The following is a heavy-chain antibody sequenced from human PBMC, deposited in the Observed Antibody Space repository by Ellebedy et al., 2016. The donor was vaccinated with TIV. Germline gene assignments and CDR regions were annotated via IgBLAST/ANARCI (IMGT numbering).Heavy chain of an antibody. CDR1: GFTFDDYA. Sequence: PGGSLRLSCAASGFTFDDYAMHWVRQGPGKGLEWVAGISWNSGRIGNADSVKGRFTISRDNAKNSLYLQMNSLRVEDTALYYCAKARGDSAFEYWGQGTLVTVSS. CDR2: ISWNSGRI. J-gene: IGHJ4*02. V-gene: IGHV3-9*01. D-gene: IGHD3-16*01. CDR3: AKARGDSAFEY.